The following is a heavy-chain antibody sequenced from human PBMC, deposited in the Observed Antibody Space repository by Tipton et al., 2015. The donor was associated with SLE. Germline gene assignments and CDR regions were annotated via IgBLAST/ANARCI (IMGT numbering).Heavy chain of an antibody. J-gene: IGHJ4*02. CDR3: AKDSTVTTGGVDY. CDR2: ISYDGSNK. Sequence: QLVQSGGGVVQPGRSLRLSCAASGFTFSSYGMHWVRQAPGKGLEWVAVISYDGSNKYYADSVKGRFTISRDNSKNTLYLQMNSLRAEDTAVYYCAKDSTVTTGGVDYWGQGTLVTVSS. D-gene: IGHD4-17*01. CDR1: GFTFSSYG. V-gene: IGHV3-30*18.